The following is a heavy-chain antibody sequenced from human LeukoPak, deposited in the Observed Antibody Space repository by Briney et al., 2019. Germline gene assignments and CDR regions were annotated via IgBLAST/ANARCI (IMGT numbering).Heavy chain of an antibody. CDR3: ARGGYIFGY. J-gene: IGHJ4*02. V-gene: IGHV4-59*08. Sequence: SESLSLTCTVSGGSISSYYGSWVRQPPGKGLEWIGNIYSSGSTNYNPSLKSRVTISVATSKNQLSLNLRSVPAADRALYYCARGGYIFGYWGQGTQVTVSP. CDR2: IYSSGST. CDR1: GGSISSYY. D-gene: IGHD5-18*01.